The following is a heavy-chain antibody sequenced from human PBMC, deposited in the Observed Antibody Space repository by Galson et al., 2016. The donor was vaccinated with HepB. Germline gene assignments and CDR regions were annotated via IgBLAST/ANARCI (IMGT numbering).Heavy chain of an antibody. CDR3: ARENHGRFDY. V-gene: IGHV3-74*01. D-gene: IGHD5-24*01. CDR2: LTSEGLT. Sequence: SLRLSCAASGFVFNSFWMDWVRQAPGKGLVWVSRLTSEGLTTYADFVEGRFSISRDNARNTLLLQMDSLRVEDTAVYYCARENHGRFDYWGQGALVSVSS. CDR1: GFVFNSFW. J-gene: IGHJ4*02.